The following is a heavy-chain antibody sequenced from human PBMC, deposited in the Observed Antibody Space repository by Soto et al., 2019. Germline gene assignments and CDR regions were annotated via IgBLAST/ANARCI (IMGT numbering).Heavy chain of an antibody. Sequence: QVQLVQSGAEVKKPGASVKVSCKASGYTFTSYDINWVRQATGQGLEWMGWMNPNSGNTGYAQKFKGRVTMTRTTSLGTGYMELRSLRSEDKAVYYFARGSRGVRFDPWGQGTLVTVSS. V-gene: IGHV1-8*01. CDR1: GYTFTSYD. J-gene: IGHJ5*02. CDR2: MNPNSGNT. CDR3: ARGSRGVRFDP. D-gene: IGHD3-10*01.